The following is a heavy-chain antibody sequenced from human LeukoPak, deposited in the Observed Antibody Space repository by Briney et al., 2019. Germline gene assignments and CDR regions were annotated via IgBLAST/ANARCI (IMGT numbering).Heavy chain of an antibody. D-gene: IGHD6-13*01. CDR2: LSGSGDIT. Sequence: GGSLRLSCAASGFSFSNYAMSWVRQAPGKGLKWVSTLSGSGDITYYADSVKGRFTISRDNSKNTLYLQMGSLTTEDMAVYYCARGSHRRYSSSWYSLWGQGTLVTVSS. J-gene: IGHJ4*02. V-gene: IGHV3-23*01. CDR3: ARGSHRRYSSSWYSL. CDR1: GFSFSNYA.